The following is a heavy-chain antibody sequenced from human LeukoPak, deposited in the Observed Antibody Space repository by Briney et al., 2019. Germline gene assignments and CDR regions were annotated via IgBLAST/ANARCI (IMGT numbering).Heavy chain of an antibody. V-gene: IGHV3-48*01. J-gene: IGHJ4*02. CDR2: ISPSSTSI. Sequence: GGSLRLSCAASGFTFSSYTMNWVRQAPGKGLEWVSYISPSSTSIYYADSVKGRLTISRDNAKNSLSLQMNSLRAEDTAVYYCARGNYFDYWGQGVLVTVSS. CDR1: GFTFSSYT. CDR3: ARGNYFDY.